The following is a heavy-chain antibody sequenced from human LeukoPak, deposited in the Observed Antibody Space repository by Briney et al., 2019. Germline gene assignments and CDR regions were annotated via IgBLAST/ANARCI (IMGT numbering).Heavy chain of an antibody. V-gene: IGHV1-2*02. J-gene: IGHJ4*02. CDR2: INPNSGGT. Sequence: ASVKVSCKASGYTFTGYYMHWVRQAPGQGLEWMGWINPNSGGTNYAQKLQGRVTMTTDTSTSTAYMELRSLRSDDTAVYYCARGLSGIAVAASGLFDYWGQGTLVTVSS. CDR3: ARGLSGIAVAASGLFDY. D-gene: IGHD6-19*01. CDR1: GYTFTGYY.